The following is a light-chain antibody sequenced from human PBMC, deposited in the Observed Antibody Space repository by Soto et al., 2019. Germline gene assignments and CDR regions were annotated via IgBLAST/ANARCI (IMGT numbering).Light chain of an antibody. Sequence: QSVLTQPPSASGTPGQRVTISCSGSSSDIGSNTVNWYQQLPGTAPKLLIYRTNQRPSGIPDRFSGSKSGTSASLDISGLQSEDEADYYCTAWDGSLNARVFGGGTKVTVL. CDR2: RTN. CDR3: TAWDGSLNARV. CDR1: SSDIGSNT. V-gene: IGLV1-44*01. J-gene: IGLJ3*02.